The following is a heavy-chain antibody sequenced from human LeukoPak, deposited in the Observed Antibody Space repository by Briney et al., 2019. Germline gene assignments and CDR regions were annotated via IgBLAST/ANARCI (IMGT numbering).Heavy chain of an antibody. CDR3: AGKNYYDSSGYHRFDY. CDR1: GGTFSSYA. Sequence: SVKVSCKASGGTFSSYAISWVRQAPGQGLEWMGRIIPILGIANYAQKFQGRVTITADKSTSTAYMELSSLRSEDTAVYYCAGKNYYDSSGYHRFDYWGQGTLVTVSS. J-gene: IGHJ4*02. CDR2: IIPILGIA. V-gene: IGHV1-69*04. D-gene: IGHD3-22*01.